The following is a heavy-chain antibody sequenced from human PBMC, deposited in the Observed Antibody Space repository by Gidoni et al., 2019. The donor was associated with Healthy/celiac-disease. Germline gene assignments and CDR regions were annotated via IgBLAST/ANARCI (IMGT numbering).Heavy chain of an antibody. CDR3: TTERGENWNYAWGPFDY. CDR1: GFPFSNAW. Sequence: EVQLVESGGGVVKPGGSLRLSCAASGFPFSNAWMSWVRQAPGKGLEWVGRIKSKTDGGTTDYAAPVKGRFTISRDDSKNTLYLQMNSLKTEDTAVYYCTTERGENWNYAWGPFDYWGQGTLVTVSS. J-gene: IGHJ4*02. CDR2: IKSKTDGGTT. D-gene: IGHD1-7*01. V-gene: IGHV3-15*01.